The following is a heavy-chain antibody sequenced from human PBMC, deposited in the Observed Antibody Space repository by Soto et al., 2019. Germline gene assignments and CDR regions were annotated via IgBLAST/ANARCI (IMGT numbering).Heavy chain of an antibody. D-gene: IGHD3-3*01. CDR2: ISAYNGNT. V-gene: IGHV1-18*01. CDR1: GYTFTSYG. J-gene: IGHJ4*02. CDR3: ARDIPCYDFWSGYYGGFDY. Sequence: ASVKVSCKASGYTFTSYGISWVRQAPGQGLEWMGWISAYNGNTNYAQKLQGRVTMTTDTSTSTAYMELRSLRSDDTAVYYCARDIPCYDFWSGYYGGFDYWGQGTLVTVSS.